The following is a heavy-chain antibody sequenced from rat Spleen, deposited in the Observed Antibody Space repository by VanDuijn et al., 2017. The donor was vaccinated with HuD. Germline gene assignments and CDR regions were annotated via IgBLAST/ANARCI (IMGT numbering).Heavy chain of an antibody. D-gene: IGHD1-9*01. J-gene: IGHJ4*01. CDR3: TRDFGYYGYNSLEDA. CDR1: GFTFSNYG. Sequence: EVQLVESGGGLVQPGRSLKLSCAASGFTFSNYGMAWVRQAPTKGLEWVATISYDGSSTYYRDSMKGRFTISRDNAKSTLYLQMNSLRSEDTATYYCTRDFGYYGYNSLEDAWGQGASVTVSS. V-gene: IGHV5-29*01. CDR2: ISYDGSST.